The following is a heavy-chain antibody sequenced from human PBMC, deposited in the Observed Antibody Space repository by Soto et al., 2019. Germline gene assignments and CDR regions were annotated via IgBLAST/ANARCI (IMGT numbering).Heavy chain of an antibody. V-gene: IGHV3-74*01. CDR3: ARTAGEYFYYYGLDV. D-gene: IGHD3-10*01. CDR1: GFTFRSYC. CDR2: INSDGSST. Sequence: GGSLRLSCAASGFTFRSYCMHWVRQAPGKGLVWVSRINSDGSSTSYADSVKGRFTISRDKAKNTLYLQMNSLRAEDTAVYYCARTAGEYFYYYGLDVWGQGTTVTVSS. J-gene: IGHJ6*02.